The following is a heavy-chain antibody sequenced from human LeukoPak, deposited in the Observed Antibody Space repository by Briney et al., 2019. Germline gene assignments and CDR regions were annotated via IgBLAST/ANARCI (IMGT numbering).Heavy chain of an antibody. CDR1: SGSISSSNW. CDR2: IYHSGST. D-gene: IGHD4-17*01. V-gene: IGHV4-4*02. CDR3: GAGDSYYFDY. Sequence: SETLSLTCAVSSGSISSSNWWSWVRQPPGKGLEWIGEIYHSGSTNYNPSLKSRVTISMDKSKNQFSLKMSSVTAADTAVYYCGAGDSYYFDYWGQGTLITVSS. J-gene: IGHJ4*02.